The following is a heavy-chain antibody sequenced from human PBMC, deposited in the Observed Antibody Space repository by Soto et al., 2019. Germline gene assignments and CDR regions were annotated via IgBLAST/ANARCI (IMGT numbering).Heavy chain of an antibody. CDR2: ISDTGYET. Sequence: EVQLVESGGGLVKAGGSLTVSCSASGFMFSTYIMNWVRQAPGKGLEWVSSISDTGYETYYADSVKGRFTMSRDNAKSSLFLQMNSLRADDTAVYYCASGRFGTVRLDYWGQGTLVTVSS. D-gene: IGHD3-10*01. CDR1: GFMFSTYI. J-gene: IGHJ4*02. V-gene: IGHV3-21*01. CDR3: ASGRFGTVRLDY.